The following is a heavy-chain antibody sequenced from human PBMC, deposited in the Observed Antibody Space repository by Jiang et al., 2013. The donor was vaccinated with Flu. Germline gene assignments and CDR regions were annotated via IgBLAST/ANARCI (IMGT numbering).Heavy chain of an antibody. V-gene: IGHV4-59*08. Sequence: GSGLVKPSETLSLTCTVSGGSISSYYWSWIRQPPGKGLEWIGYIYYSGSTNYNPSLKSRVTISVDTSKNQFSLKLSSVTAADTAVYYCARRRGIQLVVISDPWGQGT. D-gene: IGHD5-18*01. J-gene: IGHJ5*02. CDR3: ARRRGIQLVVISDP. CDR1: GGSISSYY. CDR2: IYYSGST.